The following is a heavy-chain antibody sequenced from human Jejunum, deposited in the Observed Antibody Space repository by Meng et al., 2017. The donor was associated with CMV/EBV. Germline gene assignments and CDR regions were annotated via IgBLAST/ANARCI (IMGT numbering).Heavy chain of an antibody. CDR1: GYTFNDYY. V-gene: IGHV1-2*02. CDR2: LNPNSGDT. Sequence: SGYTFNDYYMQWGRQAPGQGPEWMGWLNPNSGDTTYAQQFQGRVSMTRDTSISTAYMELSSLRSDDTAVYYCATSSSGFDFWTDNWGQGTLVTVSS. CDR3: ATSSSGFDFWTDN. J-gene: IGHJ4*02. D-gene: IGHD5-12*01.